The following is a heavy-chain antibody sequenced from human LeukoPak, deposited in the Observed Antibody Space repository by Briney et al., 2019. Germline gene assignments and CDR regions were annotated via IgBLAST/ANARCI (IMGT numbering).Heavy chain of an antibody. Sequence: GGSLRLSCAASGFTFSNYNMNWVRQTPGKGLVWVSRINSDGSSTSYADSVKGRFTISRDNAKNTLYLQMNSLRAEDTAVYYCARVDTAMVTGLDFDYWGQGTLVTVSS. D-gene: IGHD5-18*01. CDR3: ARVDTAMVTGLDFDY. CDR1: GFTFSNYN. V-gene: IGHV3-74*01. CDR2: INSDGSST. J-gene: IGHJ4*02.